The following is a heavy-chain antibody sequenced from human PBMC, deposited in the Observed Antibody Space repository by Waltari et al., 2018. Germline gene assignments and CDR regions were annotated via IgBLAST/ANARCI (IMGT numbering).Heavy chain of an antibody. CDR2: ISGIGGST. J-gene: IGHJ4*02. CDR3: AKEPSLGYFDY. V-gene: IGHV3-23*04. CDR1: GFTFSSYA. Sequence: EVQLVESGGGLVQPGGSLRLSRAASGFTFSSYAMRWVRKAHGTGLEWVSAISGIGGSTYYADSVKGRFTISRDNSKNTLYLQMNSLRAEDTAVYYCAKEPSLGYFDYWGQGTLVTVSS.